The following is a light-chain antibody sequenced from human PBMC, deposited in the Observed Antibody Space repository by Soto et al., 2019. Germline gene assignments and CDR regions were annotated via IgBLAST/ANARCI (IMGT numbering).Light chain of an antibody. V-gene: IGKV3-20*01. CDR2: GAS. J-gene: IGKJ3*01. CDR1: QSVSSSY. CDR3: QQYGSSPVT. Sequence: EIVLTQSPGTLSLSPGERATLSCMARQSVSSSYLAWYQQKPGQAPRLLIYGASSRATGIPDRFSGSGSGTNFTLTISRLEPEDFAVYYCQQYGSSPVTFGPGTKVDIK.